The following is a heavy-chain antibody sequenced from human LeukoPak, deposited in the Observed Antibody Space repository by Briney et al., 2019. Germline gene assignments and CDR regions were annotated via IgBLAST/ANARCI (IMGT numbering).Heavy chain of an antibody. CDR1: GGSISSGGYY. Sequence: SETLSLTCTVSGGSISSGGYYWSWIRQHPGKGLEWIGYIYYSGSTYYNPSLKSRVTISVDTSKNQFSLKLSSVTAADTAVYYCARGPPKKDWSHFDYWGQGTLVTVSS. V-gene: IGHV4-31*03. D-gene: IGHD3-9*01. J-gene: IGHJ4*02. CDR3: ARGPPKKDWSHFDY. CDR2: IYYSGST.